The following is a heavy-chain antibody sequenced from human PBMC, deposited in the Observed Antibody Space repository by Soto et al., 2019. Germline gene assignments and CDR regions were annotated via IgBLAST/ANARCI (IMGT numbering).Heavy chain of an antibody. J-gene: IGHJ6*02. V-gene: IGHV3-30*03. CDR1: GFTFGSHG. CDR3: XXDLRTTISDYGMDV. CDR2: ISYDETNE. Sequence: ESGGGLVQPGGSLRLTCVASGFTFGSHGMHWVRQAPGKGLEWVAVISYDETNEHYVDSVKGRFTISRDNSKSILYLQMNRLRXEDXXXXXCXXDLRTTISDYGMDVWGQGTTVTVSX.